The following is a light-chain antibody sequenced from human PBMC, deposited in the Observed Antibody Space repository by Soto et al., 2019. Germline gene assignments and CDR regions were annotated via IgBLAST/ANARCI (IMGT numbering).Light chain of an antibody. J-gene: IGKJ4*01. CDR2: AAA. V-gene: IGKV1-16*02. CDR3: QQYKTFPLT. Sequence: DIQMTQSPSSLSASVGDRVTITCRASQDISNFLAWFQQKPGKAPKSLIYAAADLLSGVPSKFSGSGSGTDFTLTISDLQPEDSATSFCQQYKTFPLTFGGGTKVEIK. CDR1: QDISNF.